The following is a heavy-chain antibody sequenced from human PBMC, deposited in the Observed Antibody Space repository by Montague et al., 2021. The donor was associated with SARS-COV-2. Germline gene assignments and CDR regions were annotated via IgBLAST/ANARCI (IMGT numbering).Heavy chain of an antibody. V-gene: IGHV4-34*01. J-gene: IGHJ4*02. CDR3: AGGWPYGDYGRVDY. D-gene: IGHD4-17*01. CDR1: GGSFSGYY. Sequence: SETLSLTCGVYGGSFSGYYWSWIRQPPGKGLEWIGEINHSGSTNYNPSPKRRVTLSVDTSKHQFYLKLGSVTASATAVYYCAGGWPYGDYGRVDYWGEGTPVTVSS. CDR2: INHSGST.